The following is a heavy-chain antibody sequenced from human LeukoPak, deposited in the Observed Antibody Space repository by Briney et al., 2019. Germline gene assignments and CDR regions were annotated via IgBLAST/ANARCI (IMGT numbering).Heavy chain of an antibody. CDR2: INAGNGNI. J-gene: IGHJ6*02. CDR3: ARGYCSSTSCYMDV. D-gene: IGHD2-2*01. V-gene: IGHV1-3*01. Sequence: ASVKVSCKASGHTSTTYAIHWVRQAPGQGLEWMGWINAGNGNIKYSQKFQGRVTITGDTSASTAYMELSSLRSEDTAVYYCARGYCSSTSCYMDVWGQGTTVTISS. CDR1: GHTSTTYA.